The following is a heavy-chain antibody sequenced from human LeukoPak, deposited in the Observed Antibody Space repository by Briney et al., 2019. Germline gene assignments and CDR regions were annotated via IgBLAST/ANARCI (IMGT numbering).Heavy chain of an antibody. Sequence: GGSLRLSCAASGFTFSTYGMHWVRQAPGKGLECVAFIRYDGSNKYYADSVKGRFTISRDNAKNSLYLQMNSLRAEDTAVYYCARDMSVTIGYYMDVWGKGTTVTVSS. CDR1: GFTFSTYG. CDR2: IRYDGSNK. CDR3: ARDMSVTIGYYMDV. J-gene: IGHJ6*03. V-gene: IGHV3-30*02. D-gene: IGHD4-11*01.